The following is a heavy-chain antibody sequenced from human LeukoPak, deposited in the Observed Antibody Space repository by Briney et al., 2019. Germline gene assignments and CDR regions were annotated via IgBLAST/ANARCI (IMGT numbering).Heavy chain of an antibody. V-gene: IGHV3-23*01. CDR1: GFTFSSYA. J-gene: IGHJ4*02. CDR3: AKDLTDYDSSGYYYSPPFDY. CDR2: ISGSGGST. Sequence: WGSLRLSCAASGFTFSSYAMSWVRQAPGKGLEWVSAISGSGGSTYYADSVKGRFTISRDNSKNTLYLQMNSLRAEDTAVYYCAKDLTDYDSSGYYYSPPFDYWGQGTLVTVSS. D-gene: IGHD3-22*01.